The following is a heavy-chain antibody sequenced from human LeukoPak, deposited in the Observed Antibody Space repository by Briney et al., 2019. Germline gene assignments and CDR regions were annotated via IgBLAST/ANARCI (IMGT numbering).Heavy chain of an antibody. D-gene: IGHD6-13*01. CDR1: GGSFSGYY. J-gene: IGHJ4*02. V-gene: IGHV4-34*01. CDR3: ARESEFASNIAAAGTRAGDY. CDR2: INHSGST. Sequence: PSETLSLTCAVYGGSFSGYYWSWIRQPPGKGLEWIGEINHSGSTNYNPSLKSRVTISVDTSKNQFSLKLSSVTAADTAVYYCARESEFASNIAAAGTRAGDYWGQRTLVTVSS.